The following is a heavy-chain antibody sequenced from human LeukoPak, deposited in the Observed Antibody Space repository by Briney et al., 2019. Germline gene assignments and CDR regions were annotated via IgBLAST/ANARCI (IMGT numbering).Heavy chain of an antibody. CDR2: IYYSGST. CDR3: ASSKLRFYPNCYYMDV. V-gene: IGHV4-39*01. J-gene: IGHJ6*03. CDR1: GGSISSSSYY. Sequence: SETLSLTCTVSGGSISSSSYYWGWIRQPPGKGLEWIGSIYYSGSTYYNPSLKSRVTISVDTSKNQFSLKLSSVTAADTAVYYCASSKLRFYPNCYYMDVWGKGTTVTVSS. D-gene: IGHD3-3*01.